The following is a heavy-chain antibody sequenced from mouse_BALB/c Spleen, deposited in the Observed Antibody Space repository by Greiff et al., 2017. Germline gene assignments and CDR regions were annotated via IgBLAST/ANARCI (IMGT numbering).Heavy chain of an antibody. D-gene: IGHD2-1*01. Sequence: EVHLVESGGGLVKPGGSLKLSCAASGFTFSSYYMSWVRQTPGKRLELVAAINSNGGSTYYTDTVKGRFTISRDNAKNTLYLQMSRLKSEDTALYYCARRGNGNYWYFDVWGAGTTVTVSS. V-gene: IGHV5-6-2*01. CDR2: INSNGGST. CDR1: GFTFSSYY. CDR3: ARRGNGNYWYFDV. J-gene: IGHJ1*01.